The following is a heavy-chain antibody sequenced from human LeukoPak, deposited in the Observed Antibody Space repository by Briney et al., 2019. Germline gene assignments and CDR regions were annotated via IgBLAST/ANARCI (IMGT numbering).Heavy chain of an antibody. CDR1: GYTFTSYG. CDR2: ISAYNGNT. D-gene: IGHD3-22*01. V-gene: IGHV1-18*01. J-gene: IGHJ4*02. CDR3: AKSPLPTMIGTFDY. Sequence: ASVKVSCKASGYTFTSYGISWVRQAPGQGLEWMGWISAYNGNTNYAQKLQGRVTMTTDTSTSTAYMELRSLRSDDTAVYYCAKSPLPTMIGTFDYWGQGTLVTVSS.